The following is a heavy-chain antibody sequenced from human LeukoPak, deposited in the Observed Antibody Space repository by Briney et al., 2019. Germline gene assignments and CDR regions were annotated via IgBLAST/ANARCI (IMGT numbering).Heavy chain of an antibody. J-gene: IGHJ4*02. V-gene: IGHV3-7*01. Sequence: PGGSLRLSCAASGFIFTTYWMGWVRQAPGKGREWVANINQDGTEKYWVDSVNGRFTISRDNAKNSLYLQMNSLRVEDTAVYYCAKLAKYFYGSKTYYFFEHWGQGTPVTASS. CDR3: AKLAKYFYGSKTYYFFEH. CDR2: INQDGTEK. D-gene: IGHD3-10*01. CDR1: GFIFTTYW.